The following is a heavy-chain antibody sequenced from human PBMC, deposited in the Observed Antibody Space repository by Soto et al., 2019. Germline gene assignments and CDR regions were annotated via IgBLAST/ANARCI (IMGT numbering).Heavy chain of an antibody. CDR1: GGSTSSSNW. Sequence: PSETLSLTCTVSGGSTSSSNWWSWVRQPPGKGLEWIGEIYHSGGTNYNPSLQSRVTISVDKSENQFSLKMRSVTAADTAVYYCARSPSSSWYGGGAFDIWGQGTMVTVSS. V-gene: IGHV4-4*02. D-gene: IGHD6-13*01. J-gene: IGHJ3*02. CDR3: ARSPSSSWYGGGAFDI. CDR2: IYHSGGT.